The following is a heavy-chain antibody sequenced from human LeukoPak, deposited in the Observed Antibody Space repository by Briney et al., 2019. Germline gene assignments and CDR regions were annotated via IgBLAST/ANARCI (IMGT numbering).Heavy chain of an antibody. V-gene: IGHV4-38-2*02. CDR2: IYHSGST. J-gene: IGHJ3*02. CDR3: AREATVHPALDAFDI. D-gene: IGHD3-16*02. Sequence: SETLSLTCAVSVYSIISGYYWGWIRQPPGKGLEWIGSIYHSGSTYYNPSLKSRVTISVDTSKNQFSLKLSSVTPESPGEYWCAREATVHPALDAFDIWGQGTMVTVSS. CDR1: VYSIISGYY.